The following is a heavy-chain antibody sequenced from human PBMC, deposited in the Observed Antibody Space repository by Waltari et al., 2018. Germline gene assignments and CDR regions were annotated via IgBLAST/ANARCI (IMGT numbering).Heavy chain of an antibody. Sequence: QVQLVQSGAEVKKPGASVKVSCKASGYTFTSYGIRWVRQAPGQGLEWMGWISAYNGNTNYAQKLQGRVTMTTDTSTSTAYMELRSLRSDDTAVYYCARDQLYYYDSSGYYRIDYWGQGTLVTVSS. D-gene: IGHD3-22*01. CDR1: GYTFTSYG. J-gene: IGHJ4*02. CDR3: ARDQLYYYDSSGYYRIDY. CDR2: ISAYNGNT. V-gene: IGHV1-18*01.